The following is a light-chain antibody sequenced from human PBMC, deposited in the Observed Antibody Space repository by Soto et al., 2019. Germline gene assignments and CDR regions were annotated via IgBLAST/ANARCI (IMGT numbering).Light chain of an antibody. CDR2: GAS. Sequence: EIVLTQSPGTLSLSPGERTTLSCRASQSVSTNYLAWYQQKPGQAPRLLIYGASSRATGIPDRFSGSGSGADFTLTISRLEPEDFAVYYCQQYGSVPLTFGGGTKGEIK. CDR3: QQYGSVPLT. J-gene: IGKJ4*01. CDR1: QSVSTNY. V-gene: IGKV3-20*01.